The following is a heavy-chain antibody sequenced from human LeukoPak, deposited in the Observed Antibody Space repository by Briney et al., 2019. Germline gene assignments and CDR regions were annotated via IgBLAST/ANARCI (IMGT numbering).Heavy chain of an antibody. CDR3: ARGKGKLERAYFDY. V-gene: IGHV3-64*01. J-gene: IGHJ4*02. D-gene: IGHD1-1*01. CDR1: GFTFSSYA. CDR2: ISSNGGST. Sequence: PGGSLRLSCAASGFTFSSYAMHWVRQAPGKGLEYVSAISSNGGSTYYANSVKGRFTISRDNSKNTLYLQMGSLRAEDMAVYYCARGKGKLERAYFDYWGQGTLVTVSS.